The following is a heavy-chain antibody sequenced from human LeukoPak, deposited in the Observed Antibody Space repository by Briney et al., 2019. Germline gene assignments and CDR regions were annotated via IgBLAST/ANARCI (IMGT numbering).Heavy chain of an antibody. CDR3: AGTTPDYYDSSSPAYYYFDY. CDR2: IIPILGIA. CDR1: GGTFSSYA. D-gene: IGHD3-22*01. J-gene: IGHJ4*02. Sequence: GSSVKVSYKASGGTFSSYAISWVRQAPGQGLEWMGRIIPILGIANYAQKFQGRVTITADKSTSTAYMELSSLRSEDTAVYYCAGTTPDYYDSSSPAYYYFDYWGQGTLVTVSS. V-gene: IGHV1-69*04.